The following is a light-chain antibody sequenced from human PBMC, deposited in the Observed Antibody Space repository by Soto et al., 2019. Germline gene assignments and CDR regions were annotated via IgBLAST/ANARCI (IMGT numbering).Light chain of an antibody. Sequence: EIVLTQSPGTLSLSPGERATLSCRASQSVSSSYLAWYQQKLGQAPRLLIYGASSRTTGIPDRFSGSGSGTDFTLTISRLEPEEFAVYSCQQYGSSPSLTFGGGTKVEIK. J-gene: IGKJ4*01. CDR1: QSVSSSY. CDR2: GAS. V-gene: IGKV3-20*01. CDR3: QQYGSSPSLT.